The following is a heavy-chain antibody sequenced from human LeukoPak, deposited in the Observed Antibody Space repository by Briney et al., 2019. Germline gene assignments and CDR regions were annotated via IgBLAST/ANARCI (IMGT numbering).Heavy chain of an antibody. Sequence: ASVKVSCKASGYTFTGYYMHWVRHAPGQGLEWMGWINPSSGGTNYAQKFQGRVTMTRDTSISTAYMELSMLRSDDTAVYYCARRGYDILTGYYYYYYYMDVWGKGTTVTVSS. CDR2: INPSSGGT. V-gene: IGHV1-2*02. CDR3: ARRGYDILTGYYYYYYYMDV. CDR1: GYTFTGYY. D-gene: IGHD3-9*01. J-gene: IGHJ6*03.